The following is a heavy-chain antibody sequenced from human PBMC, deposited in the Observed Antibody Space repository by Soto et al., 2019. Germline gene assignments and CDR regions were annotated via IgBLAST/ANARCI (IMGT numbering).Heavy chain of an antibody. Sequence: ASVKVSCKVSGYTLTELSMHWVRQASGKGLEWMGGFDPEDGETIYAQKFQGRVTMTEDTSTDTAYMELSSLRSEDTAVYYCATSGAYYDFWSGYYKGAGYYYYYGMDVWGQGTTVTVSS. D-gene: IGHD3-3*01. V-gene: IGHV1-24*01. CDR3: ATSGAYYDFWSGYYKGAGYYYYYGMDV. CDR2: FDPEDGET. CDR1: GYTLTELS. J-gene: IGHJ6*02.